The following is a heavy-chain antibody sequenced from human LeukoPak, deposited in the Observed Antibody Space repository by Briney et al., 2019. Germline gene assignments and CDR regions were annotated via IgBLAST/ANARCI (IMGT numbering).Heavy chain of an antibody. Sequence: GASVKVSCKASGYTFINNWVHWVRQAPGQGLEWVGLINPTGTTTLYAQKFQGRVTLTRDMSTSTDYMELRSLKSEDTAVYYCARDNSVGDIAWWFDPWGQGTLVTVSS. CDR3: ARDNSVGDIAWWFDP. CDR2: INPTGTTT. J-gene: IGHJ5*02. V-gene: IGHV1-46*01. CDR1: GYTFINNW. D-gene: IGHD3-10*01.